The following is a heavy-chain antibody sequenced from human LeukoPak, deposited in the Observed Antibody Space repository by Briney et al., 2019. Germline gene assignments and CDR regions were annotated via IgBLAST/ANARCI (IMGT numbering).Heavy chain of an antibody. J-gene: IGHJ4*02. D-gene: IGHD3-22*01. CDR1: GFTFSSYG. CDR2: ISYDGSNK. V-gene: IGHV3-30*18. CDR3: AKGSMIVVVTPFDY. Sequence: GGSLRLSCAASGFTFSSYGMHWVRQAPGKGLEWVAVISYDGSNKYYADPVKGRFTISRDNSKNTLYLQMNSLRAEDTAVYYCAKGSMIVVVTPFDYWGQGTLVTVSS.